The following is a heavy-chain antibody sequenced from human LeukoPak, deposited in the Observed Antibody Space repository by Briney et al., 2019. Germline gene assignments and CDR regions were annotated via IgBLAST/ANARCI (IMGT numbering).Heavy chain of an antibody. CDR1: GGSISSGSYY. D-gene: IGHD3-3*01. J-gene: IGHJ4*02. V-gene: IGHV4-61*02. CDR2: IYTSGST. Sequence: PSETLSLTCTVSGGSISSGSYYWSWIRQPAGKGLEWIGRIYTSGSTNYNPSLKSRVTISVDTSKNQFSLKLSSVTAADTAVYYCARTYYDFWSGFGPFDYWGQGTLVTVSS. CDR3: ARTYYDFWSGFGPFDY.